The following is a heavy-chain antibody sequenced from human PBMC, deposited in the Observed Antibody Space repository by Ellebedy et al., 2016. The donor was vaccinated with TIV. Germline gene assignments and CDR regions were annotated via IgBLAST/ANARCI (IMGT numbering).Heavy chain of an antibody. V-gene: IGHV4-34*01. CDR2: IHHSGNT. D-gene: IGHD3-16*01. CDR3: ARGLGGAGDY. Sequence: MPSETLSLTCAVYGGSLSGYYWSWIRQTPGKGLEWIGEIHHSGNTIYNPSLKSRITITRATSNNQFSLKMTSVTVADTAVYLCARGLGGAGDYWGQGSLVTVSS. J-gene: IGHJ4*02. CDR1: GGSLSGYY.